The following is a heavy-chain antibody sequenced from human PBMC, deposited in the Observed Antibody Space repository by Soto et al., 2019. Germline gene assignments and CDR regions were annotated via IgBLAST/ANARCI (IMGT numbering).Heavy chain of an antibody. CDR1: GLTFSSHW. D-gene: IGHD2-8*01. CDR2: INPDASDA. CDR3: ARPKTMVYSAFDT. Sequence: EVQLVESGGGLVQPGGSLRLSCAASGLTFSSHWLHWVRQTPGEGLVSVSRINPDASDADYADSLKGRFTISRDNAKSRLYLDMNSLRAEDTGVYYWARPKTMVYSAFDTWGQGTMVTVSS. V-gene: IGHV3-74*01. J-gene: IGHJ3*02.